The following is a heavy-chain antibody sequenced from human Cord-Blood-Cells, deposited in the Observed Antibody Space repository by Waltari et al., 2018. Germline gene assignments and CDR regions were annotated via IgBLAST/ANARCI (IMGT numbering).Heavy chain of an antibody. J-gene: IGHJ3*02. CDR1: GFTFDDYA. CDR2: ISWNSGSR. V-gene: IGHV3-9*01. Sequence: EVQLVESGGGLVQPGRSLRLSCAASGFTFDDYAMHWVRQAPGKGLEWVSGISWNSGSRGYADSVKSRITISRDNAKNSLYLQMNSLRAEDTALYYCAKDNFAFDIWGQGTMVTVSS. CDR3: AKDNFAFDI. D-gene: IGHD1-1*01.